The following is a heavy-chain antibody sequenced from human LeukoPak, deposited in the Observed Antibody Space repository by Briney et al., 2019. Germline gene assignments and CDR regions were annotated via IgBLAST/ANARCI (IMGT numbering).Heavy chain of an antibody. CDR1: GYTFIDYY. D-gene: IGHD1-26*01. Sequence: GASVKVSCKASGYTFIDYYLHWVRQAPGQGLEWVAWINPNTGATNSAQKFQGRVTLAGDKSISAAYMELSRLTSDDTAVYFCARDRRGSNGDYWGQGTLVTVSS. CDR2: INPNTGAT. CDR3: ARDRRGSNGDY. V-gene: IGHV1-2*02. J-gene: IGHJ4*02.